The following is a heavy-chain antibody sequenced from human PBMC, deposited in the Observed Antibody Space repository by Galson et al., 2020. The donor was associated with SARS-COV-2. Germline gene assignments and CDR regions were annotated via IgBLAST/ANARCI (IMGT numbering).Heavy chain of an antibody. Sequence: SETLSLTCTVSGGSITTVGHSWGWVRQPPGGGLEWIANIYYSGSAYYNPSLKSRVSISVDTSRKQLSLRLTYVTAADTAVYYCARDGSTIDYFDYWGQGILVTVSS. V-gene: IGHV4-39*07. CDR2: IYYSGSA. CDR1: GGSITTVGHS. J-gene: IGHJ4*02. D-gene: IGHD1-1*01. CDR3: ARDGSTIDYFDY.